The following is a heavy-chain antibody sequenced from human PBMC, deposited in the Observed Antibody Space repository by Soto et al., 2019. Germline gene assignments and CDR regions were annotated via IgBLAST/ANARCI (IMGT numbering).Heavy chain of an antibody. V-gene: IGHV4-39*07. CDR1: GGSISSGGYY. D-gene: IGHD3-22*01. CDR2: IYHSGST. Sequence: SETLSLTCTVSGGSISSGGYYWSWIRQPPGKGLEWIGEIYHSGSTNYNPSLKSRVTISVDKSKNQFSLKLSSVTAADTAVYYCARSPDSSGYYPRRYYYGMDVWGQGTTVTVSS. CDR3: ARSPDSSGYYPRRYYYGMDV. J-gene: IGHJ6*02.